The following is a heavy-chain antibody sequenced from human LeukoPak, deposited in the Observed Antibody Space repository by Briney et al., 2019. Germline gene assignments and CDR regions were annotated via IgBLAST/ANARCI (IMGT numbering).Heavy chain of an antibody. Sequence: ASVKVSCKASGYTFTSYGISWVRQAPGQGLEWMGWISAYNGNTNYAQKLQGRVTMTTDTSTSTAYMGLRSLRSDDTAVYYCARDRYNWNARDFDYWGQGTLVTVSS. CDR1: GYTFTSYG. CDR3: ARDRYNWNARDFDY. CDR2: ISAYNGNT. J-gene: IGHJ4*02. D-gene: IGHD1-1*01. V-gene: IGHV1-18*01.